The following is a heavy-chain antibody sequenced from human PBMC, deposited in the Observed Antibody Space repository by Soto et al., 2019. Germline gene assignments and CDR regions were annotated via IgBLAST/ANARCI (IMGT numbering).Heavy chain of an antibody. D-gene: IGHD2-8*01. CDR3: AKLICTTNCFDW. Sequence: LRLSCTASGFTFSNYAMSWVRQAPGKGLECVSSINGAGGTTNYADSVRGRFTISRDNSKNTLYLHMNSLRAEDTAVYSCAKLICTTNCFDWWGQGTLVTVSS. V-gene: IGHV3-23*01. CDR2: INGAGGTT. J-gene: IGHJ4*02. CDR1: GFTFSNYA.